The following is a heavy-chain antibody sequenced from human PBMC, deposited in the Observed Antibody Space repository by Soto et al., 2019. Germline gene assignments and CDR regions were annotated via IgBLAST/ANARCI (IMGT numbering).Heavy chain of an antibody. J-gene: IGHJ4*02. CDR1: GFTFSSYA. V-gene: IGHV3-23*01. D-gene: IGHD3-22*01. CDR2: ISGSGGST. Sequence: GGSLRLSCAASGFTFSSYAMSWVRQAPGKGLEWVSAISGSGGSTYYAASVKGRFTISRDTSKNTLYLQMNSLRAEDTAVYYGAKSEDCEDSSGSPPYYFDYWGQGTLVTVAS. CDR3: AKSEDCEDSSGSPPYYFDY.